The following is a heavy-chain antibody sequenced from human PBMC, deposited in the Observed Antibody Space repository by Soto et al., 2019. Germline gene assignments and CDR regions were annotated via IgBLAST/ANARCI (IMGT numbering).Heavy chain of an antibody. Sequence: QVQLVESGGGVVQPGRSLRLSCAASGFTFSSYGMHWVRQAPGKGLEWVAVISYDGSNKYYADSVKGRFTISRDNSKNTLYLQMNSLRAEDTAVYYCEKDFSQLVDAFDIWGQGTMVTVSS. CDR2: ISYDGSNK. D-gene: IGHD2-2*01. CDR1: GFTFSSYG. CDR3: EKDFSQLVDAFDI. J-gene: IGHJ3*02. V-gene: IGHV3-30*18.